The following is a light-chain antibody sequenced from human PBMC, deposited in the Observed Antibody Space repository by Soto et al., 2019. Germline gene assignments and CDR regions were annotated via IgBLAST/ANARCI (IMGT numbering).Light chain of an antibody. Sequence: EIVLTQSPGTLSLSPGERATLSCRASQSVSSYLAWYQQKPGQAPRLLIYGASNKATGIPDRFSGSGSGTDFTLTISRLEPEDFAVYYLQQYGSSPLTFGGGTKVEIK. CDR2: GAS. CDR1: QSVSSY. CDR3: QQYGSSPLT. V-gene: IGKV3-20*01. J-gene: IGKJ4*01.